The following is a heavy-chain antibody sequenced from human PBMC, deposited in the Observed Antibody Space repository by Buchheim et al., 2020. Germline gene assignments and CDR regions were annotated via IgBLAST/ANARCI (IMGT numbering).Heavy chain of an antibody. CDR3: ARDFASSSWYFDY. CDR1: GFTFSSYG. CDR2: IWYDGSNK. J-gene: IGHJ4*02. Sequence: QVQLVESGGGVVQPGRSLRLSCAASGFTFSSYGMHWVRQAPGKGLEWVAVIWYDGSNKYYADSVKGRFTISRDTSKNTLYLQMNSLRAEDTAVYYCARDFASSSWYFDYWGQGTL. V-gene: IGHV3-33*01. D-gene: IGHD6-13*01.